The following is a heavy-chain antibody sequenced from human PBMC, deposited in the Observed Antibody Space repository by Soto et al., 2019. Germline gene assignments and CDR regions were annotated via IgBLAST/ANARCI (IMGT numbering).Heavy chain of an antibody. J-gene: IGHJ6*03. CDR3: ARVDGSNYYYYMDV. Sequence: ASVKVSCKASGYTFTSYDINWVRQATGQGLEWMGWMNPNSGNTGYAQKFQGRVTMTRNTSISTAYMELSSLRSEDTAVYYCARVDGSNYYYYMDVWGKGTTVTVS. CDR2: MNPNSGNT. V-gene: IGHV1-8*01. CDR1: GYTFTSYD. D-gene: IGHD3-10*01.